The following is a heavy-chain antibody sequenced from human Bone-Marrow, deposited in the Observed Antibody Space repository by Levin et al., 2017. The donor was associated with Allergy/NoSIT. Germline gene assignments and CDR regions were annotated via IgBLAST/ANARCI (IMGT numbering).Heavy chain of an antibody. CDR3: ATTVGSANVFDY. CDR2: IGSSISTI. J-gene: IGHJ4*02. D-gene: IGHD4-23*01. Sequence: GGSLRLSCAASGFSFNLYNMNWVRQAPGKGLEWVSFIGSSISTIHYADSVKGRFTISRDNAKSSLFVQMNSLRVEDTAVYYCATTVGSANVFDYWGQGTLVTVSP. CDR1: GFSFNLYN. V-gene: IGHV3-48*01.